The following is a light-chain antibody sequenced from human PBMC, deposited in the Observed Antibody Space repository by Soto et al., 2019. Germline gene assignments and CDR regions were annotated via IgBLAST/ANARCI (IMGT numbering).Light chain of an antibody. CDR3: HRDFNLPWT. CDR1: QSVSGSD. CDR2: GVS. V-gene: IGKV3-20*01. J-gene: IGKJ1*01. Sequence: EVGFTQSPGTLSLSPGERATLSCRASQSVSGSDLAWYQQKPGQAPRLLISGVSNRATGTPDRFSGSGSGTDFTLTISSLQPEDFAVYFCHRDFNLPWTFGQGTKVDIK.